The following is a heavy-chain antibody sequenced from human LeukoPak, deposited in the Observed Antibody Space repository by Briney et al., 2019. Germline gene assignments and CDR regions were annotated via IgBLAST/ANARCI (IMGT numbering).Heavy chain of an antibody. CDR3: ARAMAATTVTFYWYFDL. J-gene: IGHJ2*01. D-gene: IGHD4-17*01. CDR1: GFTFSSYG. CDR2: IFGSGAGK. V-gene: IGHV3-23*01. Sequence: PGGSLRLSCAASGFTFSSYGMHWVRQAPGKGLEWVSLIFGSGAGKYYADSVKGRFTISRDNSDNTLYLQMDSVRAEDTAVYYCARAMAATTVTFYWYFDLWGRGSPVTVSS.